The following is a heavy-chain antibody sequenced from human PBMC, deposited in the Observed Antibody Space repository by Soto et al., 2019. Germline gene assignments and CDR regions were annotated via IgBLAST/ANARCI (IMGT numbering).Heavy chain of an antibody. CDR2: IYYSGST. Sequence: QLQLQESGPGLVKPSETLSLTCTVSGGSISSSSFHWGWIRQPPGKGLEWIGSIYYSGSTYYSPALKSRVTTSVDTSKNQFSLKLSSVTAADTAVYYCARRERAAGTDWWFDPWGQGTLVTVSS. CDR1: GGSISSSSFH. CDR3: ARRERAAGTDWWFDP. V-gene: IGHV4-39*01. J-gene: IGHJ5*02. D-gene: IGHD6-13*01.